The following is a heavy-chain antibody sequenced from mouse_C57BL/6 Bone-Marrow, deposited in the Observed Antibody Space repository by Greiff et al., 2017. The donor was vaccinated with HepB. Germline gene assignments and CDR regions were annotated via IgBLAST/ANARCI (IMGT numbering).Heavy chain of an antibody. Sequence: EVKLVESGGGLVQPGGSLKLSCAASGFTFSDYYMYWVRQTPEKRLEWVAYISNGGGSTYYPDTVKGRFTISRDNAKNTLYLQMSRLKSEDTAMYYCARHGDYDDGDLFYAMDYWGQGTSVTVSS. J-gene: IGHJ4*01. CDR2: ISNGGGST. D-gene: IGHD2-4*01. CDR1: GFTFSDYY. V-gene: IGHV5-12*01. CDR3: ARHGDYDDGDLFYAMDY.